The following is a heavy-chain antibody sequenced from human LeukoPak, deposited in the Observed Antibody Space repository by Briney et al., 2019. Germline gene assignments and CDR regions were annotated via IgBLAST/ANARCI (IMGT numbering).Heavy chain of an antibody. CDR1: GPTSSRNF. CDR3: ASGAGWESGY. CDR2: IDQDGSEK. J-gene: IGHJ4*02. Sequence: GGSLRLSCAVSGPTSSRNFMSWVRQTPEKGLEWVPNIDQDGSEKNYVDSVKGRFTISRDNAKNSLFLQMNSLRAEDTAIYYCASGAGWESGYWGQGTLVTVSS. D-gene: IGHD1-26*01. V-gene: IGHV3-7*01.